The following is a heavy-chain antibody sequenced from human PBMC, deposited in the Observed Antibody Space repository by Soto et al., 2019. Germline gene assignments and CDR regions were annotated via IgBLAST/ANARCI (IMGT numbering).Heavy chain of an antibody. Sequence: EVQLVESGGGLVQPGGSLRLSCVASGFTFSSYWMHWVRQAPGKGLVWVSRIDSDGTTTTYADSVEGRFTTSRDNPRKNRYLQMNSLGAGATVSNYGERDIGSRLGSPGGGSDLWGQGTVVSVSS. CDR3: ERDIGSRLGSPGGGSDL. CDR1: GFTFSSYW. D-gene: IGHD3-16*01. CDR2: IDSDGTTT. V-gene: IGHV3-74*03. J-gene: IGHJ3*01.